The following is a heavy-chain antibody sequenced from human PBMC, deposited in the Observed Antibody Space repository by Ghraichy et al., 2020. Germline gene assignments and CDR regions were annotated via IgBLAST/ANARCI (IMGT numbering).Heavy chain of an antibody. J-gene: IGHJ4*02. V-gene: IGHV1-2*04. CDR2: INPNSGGT. Sequence: ASVKVSCKASGYTFTGYYMHWVRQAPGQGLEWMGWINPNSGGTNYAQKFQGWVTMTRDTSISTAYMELSRLRSDDTAVYYCARGPEEDFWSGYSDYFDYWGQGTLVTVSS. CDR3: ARGPEEDFWSGYSDYFDY. D-gene: IGHD3-3*01. CDR1: GYTFTGYY.